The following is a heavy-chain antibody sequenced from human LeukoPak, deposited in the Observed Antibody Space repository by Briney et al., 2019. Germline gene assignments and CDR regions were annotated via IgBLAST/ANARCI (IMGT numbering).Heavy chain of an antibody. CDR1: GGSISSYY. CDR2: IYTSGST. CDR3: ARDKRSGYHQYYFDY. D-gene: IGHD3-22*01. J-gene: IGHJ4*02. Sequence: SETLSLTCTVSGGSISSYYWSWIRQPAGKGLEWIGRIYTSGSTNYNPSLKSRVTMSVDTSKNQFSLKLSSVTAADKAVYYCARDKRSGYHQYYFDYWGQGTLVTVSS. V-gene: IGHV4-4*07.